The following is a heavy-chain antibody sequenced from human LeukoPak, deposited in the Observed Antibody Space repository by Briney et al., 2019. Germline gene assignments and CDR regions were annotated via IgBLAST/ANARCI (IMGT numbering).Heavy chain of an antibody. J-gene: IGHJ4*02. Sequence: GGSLRLSCAASGFTFRNSGMTWVRQAPGKGLDWVSTITFDGRGTYYAASVKGRFTISRDNSKNTMSLQMSSLRAEDTAVYYCARDYSAWSRDYRGQGTLVTV. CDR1: GFTFRNSG. V-gene: IGHV3-23*01. D-gene: IGHD6-19*01. CDR2: ITFDGRGT. CDR3: ARDYSAWSRDY.